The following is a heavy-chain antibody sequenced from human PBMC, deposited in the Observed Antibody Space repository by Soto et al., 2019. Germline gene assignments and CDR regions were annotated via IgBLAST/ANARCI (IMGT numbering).Heavy chain of an antibody. CDR1: GFNFTSSA. CDR2: IVGGSGDT. V-gene: IGHV1-58*01. J-gene: IGHJ6*02. Sequence: SVKVSCKASGFNFTSSAVQWVRQAGGQRLEWLEWIVGGSGDTNCAQKFQERVTITRDMSTSTAYMVLSILRSEDTAVYYWAADIVRWPDCGMDVWGQVTTVTASS. D-gene: IGHD2-15*01. CDR3: AADIVRWPDCGMDV.